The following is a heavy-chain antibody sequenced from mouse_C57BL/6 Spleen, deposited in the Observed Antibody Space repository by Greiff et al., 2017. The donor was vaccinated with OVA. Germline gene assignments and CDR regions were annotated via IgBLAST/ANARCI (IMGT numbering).Heavy chain of an antibody. CDR3: ARCTDSSGYPDY. Sequence: VQLQQSGPELVKPGASVKISCKASGYTFTDYYMNWVKQSHGKSLEWIGDINPNNGGTSYNQKFKGKATLTVDKSSSTAYMELRSLTSEDSAVYYCARCTDSSGYPDYWGQGTTLTVSS. D-gene: IGHD3-2*02. V-gene: IGHV1-26*01. J-gene: IGHJ2*01. CDR2: INPNNGGT. CDR1: GYTFTDYY.